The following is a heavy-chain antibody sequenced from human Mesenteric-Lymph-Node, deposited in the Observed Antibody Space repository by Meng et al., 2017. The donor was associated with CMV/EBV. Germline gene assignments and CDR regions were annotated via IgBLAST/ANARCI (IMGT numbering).Heavy chain of an antibody. D-gene: IGHD4-11*01. J-gene: IGHJ6*02. CDR2: TSASGGTI. V-gene: IGHV3-48*03. CDR1: GFTFSTYE. CDR3: ARDLHDYSNQGSSYYGLDV. Sequence: GGSLRLSCAASGFTFSTYEMNWVRQAPGKGLEWVSYTSASGGTIHYADSVEGRFTISRDNARNSLYLLMNSLRAEDTAVYYCARDLHDYSNQGSSYYGLDVWGQGTTVTVSS.